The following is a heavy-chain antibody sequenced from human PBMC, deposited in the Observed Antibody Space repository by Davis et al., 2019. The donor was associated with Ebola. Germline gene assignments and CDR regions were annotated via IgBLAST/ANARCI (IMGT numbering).Heavy chain of an antibody. CDR1: GYTFTSHD. Sequence: AASVKVSCKASGYTFTSHDINWVRQATGQGLEWVGWINPNSGNTGYARKFQGRVTMTRNTSISTAYMELSSLRSEDTAVYYCARGRRIAVAGTDYWGQGTLVTVSS. V-gene: IGHV1-8*01. J-gene: IGHJ4*02. CDR3: ARGRRIAVAGTDY. CDR2: INPNSGNT. D-gene: IGHD6-19*01.